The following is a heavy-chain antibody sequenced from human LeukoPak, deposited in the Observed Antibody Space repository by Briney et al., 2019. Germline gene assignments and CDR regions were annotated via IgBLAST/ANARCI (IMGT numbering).Heavy chain of an antibody. D-gene: IGHD2-15*01. CDR3: AKAHDCSGGSCYSYFDY. CDR2: ISGSGDST. V-gene: IGHV3-23*01. Sequence: LRLSCAASGFTFSGYWMHWVRQAPGKGLEWVSAISGSGDSTYYADSVKGRFTISRDNSKNTLYLQMNSLRAEDTAVYYCAKAHDCSGGSCYSYFDYWGQGTLLTVSS. J-gene: IGHJ4*02. CDR1: GFTFSGYW.